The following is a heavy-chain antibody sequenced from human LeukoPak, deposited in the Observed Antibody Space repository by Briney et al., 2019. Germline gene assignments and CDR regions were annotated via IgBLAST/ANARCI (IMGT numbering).Heavy chain of an antibody. CDR3: ATVLDHLRYFDWLLSVQYGMDV. V-gene: IGHV3-23*01. J-gene: IGHJ6*04. D-gene: IGHD3-9*01. CDR2: ISDSGGST. CDR1: GFTFSSYA. Sequence: GGSLRLSCAASGFTFSSYAMSWVRQAPGKGLEWVSAISDSGGSTYYADSVKGRFTISRDNSKNTLYLQMNSLRAEDTAVYYCATVLDHLRYFDWLLSVQYGMDVWGKGTTVTVSS.